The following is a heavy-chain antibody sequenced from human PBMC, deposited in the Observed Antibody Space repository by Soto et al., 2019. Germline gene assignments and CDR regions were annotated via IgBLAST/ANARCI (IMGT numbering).Heavy chain of an antibody. CDR1: GFSLSTYG. D-gene: IGHD1-1*01. Sequence: EVQLLESGGGLVQPGGSLRLSCIASGFSLSTYGVTWVRQAPGKGLEWVSGVSGGSGTTHYADSVKGRFTITTDNSETTAYLQMNSLRVEDTAVYSCAKWNGYGDHWGQGTLVTVS. J-gene: IGHJ4*02. CDR3: AKWNGYGDH. CDR2: VSGGSGTT. V-gene: IGHV3-23*01.